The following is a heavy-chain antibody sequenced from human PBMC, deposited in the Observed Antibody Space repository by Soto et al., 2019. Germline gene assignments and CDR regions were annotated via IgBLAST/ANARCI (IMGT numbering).Heavy chain of an antibody. CDR3: AGVPGNAGVEMATSPFDY. V-gene: IGHV4-34*01. Sequence: PXXTLYLTVHLLGSPSIGYDWPWLPRPQGKGLEWIGEINHSGSNKYNPSLKRRVTTSADTSKNHFSLKLSSVTAADTDVYYCAGVPGNAGVEMATSPFDYWGQGTLVTVSS. J-gene: IGHJ4*02. CDR2: INHSGSN. D-gene: IGHD5-12*01. CDR1: GSPSIGYD.